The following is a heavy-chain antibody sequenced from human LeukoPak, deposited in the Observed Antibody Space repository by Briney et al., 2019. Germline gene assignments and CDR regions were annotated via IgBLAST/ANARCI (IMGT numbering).Heavy chain of an antibody. CDR3: ARDSRADNWNYVPFDY. Sequence: ASVKVSCKASGYTFTSYGISWVRQAPGQGLEWMGWISAYNGNTNYAQKLQGRVIMTTDTSTSTAYMELRSLRSDDTAVYYCARDSRADNWNYVPFDYWGQGTLVTVSS. CDR2: ISAYNGNT. J-gene: IGHJ4*02. V-gene: IGHV1-18*01. CDR1: GYTFTSYG. D-gene: IGHD1-7*01.